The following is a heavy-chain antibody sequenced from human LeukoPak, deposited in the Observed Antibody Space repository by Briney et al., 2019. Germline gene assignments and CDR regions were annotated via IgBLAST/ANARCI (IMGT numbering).Heavy chain of an antibody. V-gene: IGHV1-46*01. CDR1: GYTFTSYY. Sequence: VASVKVSCKASGYTFTSYYMHWVRQAPGQGLEWMGIINPSGGSTSYAQKFQGRVTMTRDMSTSTVYMELSSLRSEDTAVYYCAREGGGYSGSYLGAFDIWGQGTMVTVSS. CDR2: INPSGGST. J-gene: IGHJ3*02. D-gene: IGHD1-26*01. CDR3: AREGGGYSGSYLGAFDI.